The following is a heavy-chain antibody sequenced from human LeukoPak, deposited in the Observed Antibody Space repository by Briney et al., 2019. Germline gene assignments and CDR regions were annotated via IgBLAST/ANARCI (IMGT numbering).Heavy chain of an antibody. J-gene: IGHJ6*02. V-gene: IGHV3-30*18. D-gene: IGHD3-10*01. CDR2: ISYDGSNK. CDR3: AKDAVRGVIRPYYGMDV. CDR1: GFTFSSYG. Sequence: PGGSLRLSCAASGFTFSSYGMHWVRQAPGKGLEGGAVISYDGSNKYYADSVKGRFTISRDNSKNTLYLQMNSLRAEDTAVYYCAKDAVRGVIRPYYGMDVWGQGTTVTVSS.